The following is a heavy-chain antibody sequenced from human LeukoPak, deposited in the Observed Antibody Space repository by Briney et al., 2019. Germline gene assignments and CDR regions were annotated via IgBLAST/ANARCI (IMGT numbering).Heavy chain of an antibody. Sequence: GGSLRLSCAASGFTFSSYAMSWVRQAAGKGLEWLSAISGSGGSTYYADSVKRRFTISRDNSKNTLYLQMNSLRAEDTAVYYCAKDYSGSHHFDCWGQGTLVTVSS. CDR2: ISGSGGST. CDR1: GFTFSSYA. CDR3: AKDYSGSHHFDC. D-gene: IGHD1-26*01. V-gene: IGHV3-23*01. J-gene: IGHJ4*02.